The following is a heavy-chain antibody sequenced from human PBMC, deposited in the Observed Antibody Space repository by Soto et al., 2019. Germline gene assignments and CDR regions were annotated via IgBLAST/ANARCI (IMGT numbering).Heavy chain of an antibody. CDR2: IYYSGST. J-gene: IGHJ6*02. Sequence: QVQLQESGPGLVKPSETLSLTCTVSGGSISSYYWSWIRQPPGKGLEWIGYIYYSGSTNYNPSLKGRVTLSVDTSKHQFSLKLSSVTAADTAVYYCAREGLTGTIGLYYYYGMDVWGQGTTVTVSS. D-gene: IGHD1-7*01. CDR3: AREGLTGTIGLYYYYGMDV. CDR1: GGSISSYY. V-gene: IGHV4-59*01.